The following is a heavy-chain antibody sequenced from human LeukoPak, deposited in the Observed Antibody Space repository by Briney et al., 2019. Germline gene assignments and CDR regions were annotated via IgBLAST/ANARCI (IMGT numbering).Heavy chain of an antibody. CDR2: IIPVFGTS. CDR3: ARQGSYYGEFDY. Sequence: SVKVSCKSSGGSFRAISWVRQAPGQGLEWMGGIIPVFGTSNYAQKFQGRVTITADKSTSTAYMELSSLRSEDTAVYYCARQGSYYGEFDYWGQGTLVTVSS. V-gene: IGHV1-69*06. CDR1: GGSFRA. D-gene: IGHD1-26*01. J-gene: IGHJ4*02.